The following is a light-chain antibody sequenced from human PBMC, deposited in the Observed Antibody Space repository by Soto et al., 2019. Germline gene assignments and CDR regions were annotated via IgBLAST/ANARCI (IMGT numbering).Light chain of an antibody. CDR3: QQTYSTLSIT. V-gene: IGKV1-39*01. J-gene: IGKJ5*01. Sequence: DIHITHSPSSLSSSVLYRFTMTCLSSQGIRNDLGWYQQKPGKAPKLLIYAASSLQSGVPSRFSGSGSGTDFTLTISSLQPEDFATYFCQQTYSTLSITFGQGTRLEIK. CDR1: QGIRND. CDR2: AAS.